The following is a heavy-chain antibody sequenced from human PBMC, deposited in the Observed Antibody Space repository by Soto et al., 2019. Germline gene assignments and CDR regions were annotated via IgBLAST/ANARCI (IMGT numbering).Heavy chain of an antibody. CDR3: ATDYEGYFDY. V-gene: IGHV4-31*03. CDR2: IYYSGST. Sequence: ASETLSLTCTVSGGSISSGGYYWSWIRQHPGKGLEWIGYIYYSGSTYYNPSLKSRVTISVDTSKNQFSLKLSSVTAADTAVYYCATDYEGYFDYWGQGTLVTVSS. D-gene: IGHD3-3*01. J-gene: IGHJ4*02. CDR1: GGSISSGGYY.